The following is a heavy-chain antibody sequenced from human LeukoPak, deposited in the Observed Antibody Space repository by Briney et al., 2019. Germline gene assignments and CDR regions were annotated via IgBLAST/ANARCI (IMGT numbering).Heavy chain of an antibody. CDR1: GFTFSSYS. CDR2: ISSSSSYI. V-gene: IGHV3-21*01. CDR3: AKYCGGDCYGMDV. Sequence: GGSLRLSCAASGFTFSSYSMNWVRQAPGKGLEWVSSISSSSSYIYYADSVKGRFTISRDNAKNSLYLQMNSLRAEDTAVYYCAKYCGGDCYGMDVWGQGTTVTVSS. D-gene: IGHD2-21*01. J-gene: IGHJ6*02.